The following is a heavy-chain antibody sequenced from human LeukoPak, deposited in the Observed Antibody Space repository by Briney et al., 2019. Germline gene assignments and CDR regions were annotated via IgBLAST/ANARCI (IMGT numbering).Heavy chain of an antibody. D-gene: IGHD2-2*01. CDR2: IYYSGST. J-gene: IGHJ6*03. Sequence: SETLPLTCTVSGGSISSSSYYWGWIRQPPGKGLEWIGSIYYSGSTYYNPSLKSRVTISVDTSKNQFSLKLSSVTAADTAVYYCARQYCSSPSCRYYYYYMDVWGKGTTVTVSS. CDR1: GGSISSSSYY. V-gene: IGHV4-39*01. CDR3: ARQYCSSPSCRYYYYYMDV.